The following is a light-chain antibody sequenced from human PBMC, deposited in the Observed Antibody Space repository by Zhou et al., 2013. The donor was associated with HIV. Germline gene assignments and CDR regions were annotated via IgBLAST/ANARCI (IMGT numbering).Light chain of an antibody. CDR2: GAS. Sequence: DIQMTQSPSSVSASVGDRVTISCRASQDISSWLAWYQQKTGEAPKFLIYGASSLQSGVPSRFNGSGSGTNFTLTISSLQPEDFATYYCQQANSFPWTFGQGTKVEIK. CDR1: QDISSW. J-gene: IGKJ1*01. CDR3: QQANSFPWT. V-gene: IGKV1-12*01.